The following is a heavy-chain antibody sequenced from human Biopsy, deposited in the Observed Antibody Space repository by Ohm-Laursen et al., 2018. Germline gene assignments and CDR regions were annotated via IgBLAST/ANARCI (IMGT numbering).Heavy chain of an antibody. Sequence: LRLSCAASGFTFSRHGMHWVRQAPGKGLEWVAVIWYDGNNKYYADSVKGRFTISRDASKNTLYLLMNSLRAEDTAMYYCAKGGYCTTTSCYMDVDYWGQGTLVTVSS. D-gene: IGHD2-2*02. V-gene: IGHV3-33*06. CDR3: AKGGYCTTTSCYMDVDY. J-gene: IGHJ4*02. CDR1: GFTFSRHG. CDR2: IWYDGNNK.